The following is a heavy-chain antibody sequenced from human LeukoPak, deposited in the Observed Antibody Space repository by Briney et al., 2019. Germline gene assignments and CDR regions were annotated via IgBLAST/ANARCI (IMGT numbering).Heavy chain of an antibody. CDR3: AAIEIATVSFTY. CDR1: GGSISSGGYY. Sequence: SETLSLTCIVSGGSISSGGYYWSWIRQHPGKGLEWIGYIYYSGSTYYNPSLKSRVTISVDTSKNQFSLKLSSVTAADTAVYYCAAIEIATVSFTYWGQGTLVTVSS. CDR2: IYYSGST. J-gene: IGHJ4*02. V-gene: IGHV4-31*03. D-gene: IGHD1-26*01.